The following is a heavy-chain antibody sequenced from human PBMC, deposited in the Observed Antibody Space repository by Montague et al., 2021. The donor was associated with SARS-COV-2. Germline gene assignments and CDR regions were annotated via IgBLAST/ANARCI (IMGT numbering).Heavy chain of an antibody. CDR2: INHSRST. D-gene: IGHD1-1*01. J-gene: IGHJ6*02. CDR1: GGSFGGYY. V-gene: IGHV4-34*01. Sequence: SETLSLTCAVYGGSFGGYYWSWIRQPPGKGLEWIGEINHSRSTXXXPSXXXRVTISVDTSKNQFSLKLSSVTAADTAVYYCARGRGTALFRRVYFGMDVWGQGTTVTVSS. CDR3: ARGRGTALFRRVYFGMDV.